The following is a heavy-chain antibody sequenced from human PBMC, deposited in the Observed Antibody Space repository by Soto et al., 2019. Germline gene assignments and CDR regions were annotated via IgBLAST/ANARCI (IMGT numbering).Heavy chain of an antibody. J-gene: IGHJ6*02. CDR2: IYWDDDT. Sequence: QITLKESGPTLVKPTQTLTLTCTFSGFSLSTSTMGVGWIRQPPGQALEWLGAIYWDDDTRYSPSLKSRLTFTKDTSKNQVVLTMTNMDPVDTATYFCAHLSVVAAPAYYAMDVWGQGTAVTVSS. V-gene: IGHV2-5*02. CDR1: GFSLSTSTMG. D-gene: IGHD2-15*01. CDR3: AHLSVVAAPAYYAMDV.